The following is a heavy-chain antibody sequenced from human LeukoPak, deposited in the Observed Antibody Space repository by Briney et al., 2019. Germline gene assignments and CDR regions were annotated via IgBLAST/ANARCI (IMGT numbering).Heavy chain of an antibody. CDR2: IYPGDSDT. D-gene: IGHD3-10*01. Sequence: GASLKISCKGSGYSFTSYWIGWVRQMPGKGLEWMGIIYPGDSDTRYSPSFQGQVTISADKSISTAYLQWSSLKASDTAMYYCARSYYYGSGSYYNFQIYFDYWGQGTLVTVSS. CDR1: GYSFTSYW. CDR3: ARSYYYGSGSYYNFQIYFDY. J-gene: IGHJ4*02. V-gene: IGHV5-51*01.